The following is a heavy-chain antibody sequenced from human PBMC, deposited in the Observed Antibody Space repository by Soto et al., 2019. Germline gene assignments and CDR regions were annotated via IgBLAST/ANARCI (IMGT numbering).Heavy chain of an antibody. J-gene: IGHJ5*02. CDR2: ISGSGGST. V-gene: IGHV3-23*01. CDR1: GFTFSSYA. CDR3: AKGGVVPAAISAFDP. Sequence: AGGSLRLSCAASGFTFSSYAMSWVRQAPGKGLEWVSTISGSGGSTYYADSVKGRFTISRDKSKNTLYLQMNSLRAEDTAVYYCAKGGVVPAAISAFDPWGQGTLVTVSS. D-gene: IGHD2-2*02.